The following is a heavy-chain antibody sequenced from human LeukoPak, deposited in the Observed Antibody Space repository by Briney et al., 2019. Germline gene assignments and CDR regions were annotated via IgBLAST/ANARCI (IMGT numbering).Heavy chain of an antibody. CDR2: ISSSSNYI. Sequence: GGSLRLSCAASGFTFSSYSMNWVRQAPGKGLEWVSSISSSSNYIYYADAVKGRFTISRDNAKNSLYLQMNSLRAEDTAVYYCARGTGYYDSSGYYSSLHAFDIWGQGTMVTVSS. CDR1: GFTFSSYS. D-gene: IGHD3-22*01. CDR3: ARGTGYYDSSGYYSSLHAFDI. J-gene: IGHJ3*02. V-gene: IGHV3-21*01.